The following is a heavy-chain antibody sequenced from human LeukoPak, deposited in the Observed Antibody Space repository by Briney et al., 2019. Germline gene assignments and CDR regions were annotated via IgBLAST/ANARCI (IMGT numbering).Heavy chain of an antibody. D-gene: IGHD5-24*01. Sequence: KPSETLSLTCAVYGGSFSGYYWSWIRQPPGKGLEWIGEINHSGSTNYNPSLKSRVTISVDTSKNQFSLKLSSVTAADTAVYYCAAGRRDGYLPPRAFDIWGQGTMVPVSS. V-gene: IGHV4-34*01. CDR1: GGSFSGYY. J-gene: IGHJ3*02. CDR2: INHSGST. CDR3: AAGRRDGYLPPRAFDI.